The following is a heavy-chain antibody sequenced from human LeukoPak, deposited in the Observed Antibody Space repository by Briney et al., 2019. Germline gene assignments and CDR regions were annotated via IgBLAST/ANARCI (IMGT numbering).Heavy chain of an antibody. Sequence: SETLSLTSTVSGGSINSVGNYWSWVRQYPGKGLEWIGNIYYSGNTYYNPSLNSRLTISVDTSKNQFSLRLDSVTAADTAVYYCARVDTMVRGVINWFDPWGQGTLVIVSS. J-gene: IGHJ5*02. CDR3: ARVDTMVRGVINWFDP. V-gene: IGHV4-31*03. D-gene: IGHD3-10*01. CDR2: IYYSGNT. CDR1: GGSINSVGNY.